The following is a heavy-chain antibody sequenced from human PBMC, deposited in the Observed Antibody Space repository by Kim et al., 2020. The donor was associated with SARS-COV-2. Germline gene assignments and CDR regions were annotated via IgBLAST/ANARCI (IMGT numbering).Heavy chain of an antibody. Sequence: GGSLRLSCAASGFTFSSYWMSWVRQAPGKGLEWVANIKQDGSEKYYVDSVKGRFTISRDNTKYSLYLQMNSLRAEDTAVYYCASLFSRGHYFDYWGQGTLVTVSS. V-gene: IGHV3-7*03. CDR1: GFTFSSYW. CDR3: ASLFSRGHYFDY. CDR2: IKQDGSEK. J-gene: IGHJ4*02.